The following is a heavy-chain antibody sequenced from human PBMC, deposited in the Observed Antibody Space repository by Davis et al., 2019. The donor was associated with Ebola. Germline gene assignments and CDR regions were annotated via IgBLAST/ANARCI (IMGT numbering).Heavy chain of an antibody. CDR3: ARVAGYSSGWGDY. CDR1: GFTFSSYA. Sequence: GESLKISCAASGFTFSSYAMHWVRQAPGKGLEWVAVIWYDGSNKYYADSVKGRFTISRDNSKNTLYLQMNSLRAEDTAVYYCARVAGYSSGWGDYWGQGTLVTVSS. V-gene: IGHV3-33*08. D-gene: IGHD6-19*01. CDR2: IWYDGSNK. J-gene: IGHJ4*02.